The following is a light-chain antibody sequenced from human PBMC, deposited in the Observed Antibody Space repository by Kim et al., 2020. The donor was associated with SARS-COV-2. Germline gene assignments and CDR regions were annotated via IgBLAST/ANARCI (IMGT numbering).Light chain of an antibody. CDR2: DVT. V-gene: IGLV2-14*03. CDR1: SSDIGGYDY. Sequence: GQSITISCTGTSSDIGGYDYVSWYQQHPGKAPKLMIYDVTERPSGVSNRFSGSKSGNTASLIISGLQAEDEGDYYCSSYTSANTDVFGAGTKVTVL. CDR3: SSYTSANTDV. J-gene: IGLJ1*01.